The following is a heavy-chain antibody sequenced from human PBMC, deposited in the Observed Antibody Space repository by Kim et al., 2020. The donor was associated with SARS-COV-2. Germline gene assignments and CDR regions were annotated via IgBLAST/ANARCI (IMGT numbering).Heavy chain of an antibody. V-gene: IGHV4-39*01. Sequence: SETLSLNCTVSGGSISSSSYYWGWIRQPPGKGLEWIGSIYYSGSTYYSPALKSRFNISVDTSENQVSLKLSSVTATDTAVYYCASVGATDAFYIWGQGK. CDR3: ASVGATDAFYI. CDR2: IYYSGST. CDR1: GGSISSSSYY. D-gene: IGHD1-26*01. J-gene: IGHJ3*02.